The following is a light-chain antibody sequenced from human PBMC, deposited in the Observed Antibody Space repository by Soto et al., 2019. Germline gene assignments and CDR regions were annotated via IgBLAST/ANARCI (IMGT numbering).Light chain of an antibody. J-gene: IGKJ2*01. CDR1: QSVSSY. CDR2: DAS. Sequence: EILLTQSPATLSLSPGERATLSCRASQSVSSYLAWYQQKPGQAPRLLIYDASNRATGIPARFSGSGSGTDFTLTTSSLEPEDFAVYYCQQRSNWPPVYTFGQGTKLEIK. V-gene: IGKV3-11*01. CDR3: QQRSNWPPVYT.